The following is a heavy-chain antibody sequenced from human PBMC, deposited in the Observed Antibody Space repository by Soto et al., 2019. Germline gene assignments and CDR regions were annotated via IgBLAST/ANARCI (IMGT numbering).Heavy chain of an antibody. CDR2: IYYTGST. V-gene: IGHV4-31*03. J-gene: IGHJ4*02. CDR3: ARVSPYFDC. CDR1: GGSISSTGYY. Sequence: SESLSLTCTVSGGSISSTGYYWSWIRQHPGQGLEWIGYIYYTGSTYYNPSLKSRVTISVDTSENQSSLQLSSVTVADTAVYFCARVSPYFDCWGQGTQVTVSS.